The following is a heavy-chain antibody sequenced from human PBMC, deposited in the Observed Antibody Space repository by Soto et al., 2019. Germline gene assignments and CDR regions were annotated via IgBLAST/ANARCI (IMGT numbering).Heavy chain of an antibody. J-gene: IGHJ6*02. CDR3: ARDRIAAAPPGMDV. Sequence: QTLSLTCATCGDSVSRHSPAWNWSRQSPSRGLEWLGRTYYRSKWYNDYAVSVKSRITINPDTSKNQFSLQLNSVTPEDTAVYYCARDRIAAAPPGMDVWGQGTKVTVS. V-gene: IGHV6-1*01. D-gene: IGHD6-13*01. CDR2: TYYRSKWYN. CDR1: GDSVSRHSPA.